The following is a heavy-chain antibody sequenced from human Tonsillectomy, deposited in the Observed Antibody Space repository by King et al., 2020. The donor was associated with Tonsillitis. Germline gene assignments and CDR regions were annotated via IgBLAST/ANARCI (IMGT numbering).Heavy chain of an antibody. CDR1: GGSISNYY. D-gene: IGHD3-9*01. CDR3: ARHALDHSYFYGMDV. Sequence: QLQESGPGLVKPSETLSLTCTVSGGSISNYYWSWIRQPPGKGLAWNGYIFYSGLTNYNPSLKSRVTISVDTSKNQFSLKLTSVTATDTAMYYCARHALDHSYFYGMDVWGQGTTVTVSS. CDR2: IFYSGLT. J-gene: IGHJ6*02. V-gene: IGHV4-59*08.